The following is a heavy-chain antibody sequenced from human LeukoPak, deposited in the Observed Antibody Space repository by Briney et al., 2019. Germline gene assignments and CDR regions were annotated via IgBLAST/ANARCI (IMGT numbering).Heavy chain of an antibody. D-gene: IGHD6-19*01. CDR3: ARCGQQWLVVSYYYGMDV. CDR1: GYTFTSYG. CDR2: ISAYNGNT. Sequence: ASVKVSCKASGYTFTSYGISWVRQAPGQGLEWMGWISAYNGNTNYAQKLQGRVTMITDTSTSTAYMELRSLRSDDTAVYYCARCGQQWLVVSYYYGMDVWGQGTTVTVSS. V-gene: IGHV1-18*01. J-gene: IGHJ6*02.